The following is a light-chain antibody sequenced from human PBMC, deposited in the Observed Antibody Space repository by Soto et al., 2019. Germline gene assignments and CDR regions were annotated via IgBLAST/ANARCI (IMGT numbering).Light chain of an antibody. J-gene: IGKJ4*01. V-gene: IGKV1-27*01. Sequence: DIPVTQSPSSLSASIGDRVAITCRASQDIRNYLAWYQQKPGKAPKLLIYAASILQSGVSSRFSGSGSGTDFTLSISSLQPEDVATYYCQMYNSDPALTFGGGTKVQI. CDR3: QMYNSDPALT. CDR1: QDIRNY. CDR2: AAS.